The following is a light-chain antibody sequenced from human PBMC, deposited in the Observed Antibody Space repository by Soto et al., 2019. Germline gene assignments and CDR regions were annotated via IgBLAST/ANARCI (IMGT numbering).Light chain of an antibody. CDR3: HYYDDSPPFP. J-gene: IGKJ3*01. CDR2: GAS. CDR1: QSVSSRF. V-gene: IGKV3-20*01. Sequence: EIVLTRSPGTLSLSPGERATLSCRASQSVSSRFLAWYQQKPGQAPRLLIYGASSRATGIPDRFSGSGSGTDFTLTISRLEPEDFAVYYCHYYDDSPPFPFGPGTKVDIK.